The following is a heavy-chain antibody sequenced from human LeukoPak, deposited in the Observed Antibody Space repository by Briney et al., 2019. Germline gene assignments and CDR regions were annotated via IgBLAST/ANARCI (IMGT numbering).Heavy chain of an antibody. CDR2: IRSDGTST. V-gene: IGHV3-74*01. J-gene: IGHJ4*02. CDR1: GFTFSNYW. D-gene: IGHD5-18*01. Sequence: GGSLRLSCAASGFTFSNYWMHWVRQGPGKGLVWVSRIRSDGTSTSYADSVKGRFTISRDNAKNTLYLQMSSLRAEDTAVYYCAKEGYRYGYAIDYWGQGTLVTVSS. CDR3: AKEGYRYGYAIDY.